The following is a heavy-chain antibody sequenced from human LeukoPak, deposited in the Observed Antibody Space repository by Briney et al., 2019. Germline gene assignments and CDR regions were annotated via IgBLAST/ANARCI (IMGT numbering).Heavy chain of an antibody. J-gene: IGHJ4*02. D-gene: IGHD3-22*01. CDR3: ARSIVVVTSYYFDY. Sequence: GGSLRLSCAASGFTFSSYAMSWVRQAPGKGLEWVSAISGSGGSTYYADSVKGRFTISRDNSKNTLYLQMNSLRAEDTAVYYCARSIVVVTSYYFDYWGQGTLVTVSS. V-gene: IGHV3-23*01. CDR2: ISGSGGST. CDR1: GFTFSSYA.